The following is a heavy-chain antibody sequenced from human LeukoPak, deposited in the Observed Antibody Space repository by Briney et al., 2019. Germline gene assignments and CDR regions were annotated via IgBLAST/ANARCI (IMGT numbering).Heavy chain of an antibody. J-gene: IGHJ3*02. CDR2: INPNSGGT. CDR3: ARDYASGGSYFNAFDI. CDR1: GYTFTGYY. V-gene: IGHV1-2*02. D-gene: IGHD1-26*01. Sequence: GASVKVSCKASGYTFTGYYMHWVRQAPGQGLEWMGWINPNSGGTNYAQKFQGRVTMTRDTSISTAYMELTKLTSDDIAVYYCARDYASGGSYFNAFDIWGQGTKVTVSS.